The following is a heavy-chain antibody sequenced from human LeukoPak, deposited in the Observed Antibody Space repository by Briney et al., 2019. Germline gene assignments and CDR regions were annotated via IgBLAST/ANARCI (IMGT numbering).Heavy chain of an antibody. CDR3: AKRSAAGTVGYFDY. Sequence: GGSLRLSCAASGFTFSDYYMSWIRQAPGKGLEWVSYISKSSATIYYADSVKGRFTISRDNTKNSLYLQMNSLRAEDTALYYCAKRSAAGTVGYFDYWGQGSLVTVSS. D-gene: IGHD6-13*01. CDR2: ISKSSATI. V-gene: IGHV3-11*01. J-gene: IGHJ4*02. CDR1: GFTFSDYY.